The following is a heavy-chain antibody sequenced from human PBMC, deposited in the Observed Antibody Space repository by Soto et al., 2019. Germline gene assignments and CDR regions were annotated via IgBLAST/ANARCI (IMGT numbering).Heavy chain of an antibody. V-gene: IGHV4-34*01. CDR3: ARAQNRSYYYDSSGYINGMDV. CDR1: GGSFSGYY. J-gene: IGHJ6*02. CDR2: INHSGST. D-gene: IGHD3-22*01. Sequence: ETLSLTCAVYGGSFSGYYWSWIRQPPGKGLEWIGEINHSGSTNYNPSLKSRVTISVDTSKNQFSLKLSSVTAADTAVYYCARAQNRSYYYDSSGYINGMDVWGQGTTVTVS.